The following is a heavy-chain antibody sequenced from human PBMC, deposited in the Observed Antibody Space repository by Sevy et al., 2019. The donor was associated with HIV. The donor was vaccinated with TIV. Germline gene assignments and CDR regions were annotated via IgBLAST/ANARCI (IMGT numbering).Heavy chain of an antibody. Sequence: GGSLRLSCAASGLTFSTYAMSWVRQAPGRGLEWVSTITGSGGNTYYADSVKGRFTISRDNSKNTLYLQMNSLRAEDTAIYYCAKDRNYAYDAFDIWGQGTMVTVSS. D-gene: IGHD1-7*01. J-gene: IGHJ3*02. V-gene: IGHV3-23*01. CDR1: GLTFSTYA. CDR3: AKDRNYAYDAFDI. CDR2: ITGSGGNT.